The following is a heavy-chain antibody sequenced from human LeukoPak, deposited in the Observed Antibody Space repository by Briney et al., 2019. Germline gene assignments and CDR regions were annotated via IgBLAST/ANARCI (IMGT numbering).Heavy chain of an antibody. CDR1: GGSFSGYY. V-gene: IGHV4-34*01. D-gene: IGHD5-18*01. CDR2: INHSGST. Sequence: PSETLSLTCAVYGGSFSGYYWSWIRQPPGKGLEWIGEINHSGSTNYNPSLKSRVTISVDTSKNQFSLKLSSVTAADTAAYYCARGRYSYGYCYFDYWGQGTLVTVSS. CDR3: ARGRYSYGYCYFDY. J-gene: IGHJ4*02.